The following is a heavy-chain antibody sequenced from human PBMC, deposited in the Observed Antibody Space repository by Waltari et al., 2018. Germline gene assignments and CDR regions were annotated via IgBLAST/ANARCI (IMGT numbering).Heavy chain of an antibody. CDR3: AGGPQSGASSAWYGWFDP. CDR1: GFTFTSPW. J-gene: IGHJ5*02. D-gene: IGHD6-13*01. V-gene: IGHV3-74*01. CDR2: INSDGSNT. Sequence: EVQLVESGGNLVQPGGSLRLSCAASGFTFTSPWLHWVRQAPGKGLVWVSRINSDGSNTRYADSVKGRFTISRDNAKNTLYLEMNSLRAEDTAVYFCAGGPQSGASSAWYGWFDPWGQGTLVTVSS.